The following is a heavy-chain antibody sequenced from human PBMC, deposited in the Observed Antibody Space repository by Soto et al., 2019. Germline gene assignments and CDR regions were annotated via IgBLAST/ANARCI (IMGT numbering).Heavy chain of an antibody. CDR3: ARRYGGTFDY. J-gene: IGHJ4*02. CDR1: GGYISSYY. V-gene: IGHV4-59*08. Sequence: SETLSLTCTVSGGYISSYYWSWIRQPPGKGLEWIGYIYYSGSTNYNPSLKSRVTISVDTSKNQFSLKLSSVTAADTAVYYCARRYGGTFDYWGQGTLVTVAS. D-gene: IGHD2-15*01. CDR2: IYYSGST.